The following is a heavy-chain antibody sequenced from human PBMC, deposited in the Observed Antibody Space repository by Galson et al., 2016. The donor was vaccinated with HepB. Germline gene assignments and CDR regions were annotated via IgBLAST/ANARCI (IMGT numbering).Heavy chain of an antibody. CDR3: ARDDEEKFMDV. CDR2: VWIDENKR. Sequence: SLRLSCAASGFSFSSYGMHWVRQAPGKGLEWVAVVWIDENKRYYGDSVKGRFSISRDNSKSTLYLQMNSLSAEDTAVHYCARDDEEKFMDVWGKGTTVTVSS. J-gene: IGHJ6*04. CDR1: GFSFSSYG. V-gene: IGHV3-33*01.